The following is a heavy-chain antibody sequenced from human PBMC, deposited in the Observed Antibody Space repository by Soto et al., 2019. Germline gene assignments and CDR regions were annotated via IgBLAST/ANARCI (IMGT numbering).Heavy chain of an antibody. CDR1: GFTFSNYD. CDR3: ARDALKKNYYDSSGYY. V-gene: IGHV3-30-3*01. J-gene: IGHJ4*02. Sequence: VGSLRLSCAVSGFTFSNYDMNWVRQAPGKGLEWVAVISYDGSNKNYVDSVKGRFTISRDDSKNTLYLQMNSLRAEDTAVYYCARDALKKNYYDSSGYYWGQGTQVTVSS. D-gene: IGHD3-22*01. CDR2: ISYDGSNK.